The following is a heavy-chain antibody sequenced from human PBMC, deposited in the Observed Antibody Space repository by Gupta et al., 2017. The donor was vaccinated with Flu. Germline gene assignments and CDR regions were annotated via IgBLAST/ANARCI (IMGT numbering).Heavy chain of an antibody. J-gene: IGHJ6*02. CDR2: ISHDGSIR. Sequence: QEEVVESGGDVVQPGRSLRLSCAAFGFSFSTYGMHWVRQAPGKGLEWVACISHDGSIRNYADSVQGRFTISRDNSESRLYLQMSSLRIEDTAVYYCAKDWRWNYNNYGMNVWGQGTTVTVSS. CDR1: GFSFSTYG. D-gene: IGHD5-24*01. V-gene: IGHV3-30*13. CDR3: AKDWRWNYNNYGMNV.